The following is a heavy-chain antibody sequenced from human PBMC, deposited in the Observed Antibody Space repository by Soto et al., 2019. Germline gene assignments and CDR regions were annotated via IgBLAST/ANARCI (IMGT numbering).Heavy chain of an antibody. CDR1: GGSISSYY. CDR2: IYTSGST. D-gene: IGHD6-19*01. CDR3: ARAKXSGWFRGVYYYYYGMDV. Sequence: LETLSLTCAVSGGSISSYYWSWIRRPAGKGLEWIGRIYTSGSTNYNPSLKSRVTMSVDTSKNQFSLKLSSVTAADMAVYYCARAKXSGWFRGVYYYYYGMDVWGQGTTVTVSS. J-gene: IGHJ6*02. V-gene: IGHV4-4*07.